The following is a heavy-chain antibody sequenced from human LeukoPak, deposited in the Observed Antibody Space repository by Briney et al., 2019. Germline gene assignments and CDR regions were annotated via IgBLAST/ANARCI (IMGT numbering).Heavy chain of an antibody. D-gene: IGHD6-6*01. J-gene: IGHJ4*02. CDR1: GFTFTTYW. CDR2: ISPTGSTT. Sequence: GGSLRLSCAASGFTFTTYWMHWVRHAPGKGLVWVSRISPTGSTTSYADSVKGRFTVSRDNAKNTLYLQVNNLRAEDTAVYYCARGPNSNWSGLDFWGQGTLLTVSS. V-gene: IGHV3-74*01. CDR3: ARGPNSNWSGLDF.